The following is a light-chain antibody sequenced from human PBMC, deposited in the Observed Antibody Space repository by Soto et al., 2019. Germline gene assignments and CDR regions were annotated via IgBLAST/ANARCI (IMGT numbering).Light chain of an antibody. V-gene: IGLV1-40*01. CDR1: SSNIGADYD. CDR2: DKN. CDR3: QSYDSSLSGWV. Sequence: QSVLTQPPSVSGAPGQRVTISCTGSSSNIGADYDAHWYRQLPGTAPKLLIYDKNNRPSGVPDRFSGSKSGTSASLAITGLQTEDEADYYCQSYDSSLSGWVFGGGTKLTVL. J-gene: IGLJ3*02.